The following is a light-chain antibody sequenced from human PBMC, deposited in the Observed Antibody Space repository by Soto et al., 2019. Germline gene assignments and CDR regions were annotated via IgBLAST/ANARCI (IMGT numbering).Light chain of an antibody. V-gene: IGKV3-15*01. CDR2: AAS. CDR1: QSISDN. J-gene: IGKJ4*01. Sequence: IVMTQSPVTLSVSPGEIVALSCLASQSISDNLAWYQKKPGQAPRLLIYAASTRATGIPARFSGSGSGTEFTLTISSLQSEDFAVYYCQQYTEWPLTFGGGTKVDIK. CDR3: QQYTEWPLT.